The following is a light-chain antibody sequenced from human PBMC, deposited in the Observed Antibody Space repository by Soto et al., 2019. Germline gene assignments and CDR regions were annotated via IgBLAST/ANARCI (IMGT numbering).Light chain of an antibody. Sequence: QSVLTQPPSVSGAPGQRVTISCTGSSSNIGAGYDVHWYQQLPGTAPKLLIYGNSNRPSGVPDRFSGSKSGTSASLAITGRQAEDEADDYCQSYDGSLSGLVFGGGTKLTVL. CDR1: SSNIGAGYD. CDR3: QSYDGSLSGLV. CDR2: GNS. J-gene: IGLJ2*01. V-gene: IGLV1-40*01.